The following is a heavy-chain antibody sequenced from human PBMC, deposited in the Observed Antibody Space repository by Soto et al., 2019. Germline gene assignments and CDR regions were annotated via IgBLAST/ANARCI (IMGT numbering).Heavy chain of an antibody. CDR3: AREGGVYDYSPFDY. V-gene: IGHV1-69*13. D-gene: IGHD4-4*01. CDR1: GGTFSSYA. CDR2: IIPIFGTA. Sequence: GASVKVSCKASGGTFSSYAISWVRQAPGQGLEWMGGIIPIFGTANYAQKFQGRVTITADESTSTAYMELSSLRSEDTAVYYCAREGGVYDYSPFDYWGQGTLVIVSS. J-gene: IGHJ4*02.